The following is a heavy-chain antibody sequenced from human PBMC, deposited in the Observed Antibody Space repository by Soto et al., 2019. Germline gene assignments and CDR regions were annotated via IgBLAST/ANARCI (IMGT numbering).Heavy chain of an antibody. CDR2: MNPNSGNT. CDR3: ARERTRGFDP. CDR1: GYTFTSYD. V-gene: IGHV1-8*01. Sequence: GPSVKVSCKASGYTFTSYDINWVRQATGQGLEWMGWMNPNSGNTVYAQKFQGRVTMTRNTSISTAYMELSSLRSEDTAVYFCARERTRGFDPWGQGTLVTVSS. J-gene: IGHJ5*02.